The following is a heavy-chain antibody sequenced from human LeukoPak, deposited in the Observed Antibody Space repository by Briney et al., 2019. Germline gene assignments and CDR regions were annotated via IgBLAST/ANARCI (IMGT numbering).Heavy chain of an antibody. V-gene: IGHV4-39*01. Sequence: SETLSLTCTVSGGSISSSSYYWGWIRQPPGKGLEWIGSIYYSGSTYYNPSLKSRVTISVDTSKIQFSLKLSSVTAADTAVYYCARHWYYYGSGSLNWFDPWGQGTLVTVSS. J-gene: IGHJ5*02. D-gene: IGHD3-10*01. CDR2: IYYSGST. CDR1: GGSISSSSYY. CDR3: ARHWYYYGSGSLNWFDP.